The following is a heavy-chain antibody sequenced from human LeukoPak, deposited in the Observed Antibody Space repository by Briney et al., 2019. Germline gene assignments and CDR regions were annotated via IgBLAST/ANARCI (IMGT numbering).Heavy chain of an antibody. J-gene: IGHJ4*02. V-gene: IGHV4-59*01. Sequence: SETLSLTCTVSGGSISSYYWSWIRQPPGKGLEWIGYIYYSGSTNYNPSLKSRVTISVDTSKNQSSLKLSSVAAADTAVYYCARDLIAAAGGLDYWGQGTLVTVSS. D-gene: IGHD6-13*01. CDR1: GGSISSYY. CDR3: ARDLIAAAGGLDY. CDR2: IYYSGST.